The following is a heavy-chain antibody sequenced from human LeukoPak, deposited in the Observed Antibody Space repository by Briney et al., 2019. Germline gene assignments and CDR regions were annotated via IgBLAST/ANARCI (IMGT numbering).Heavy chain of an antibody. CDR3: VSGSLQSGYNFDY. CDR2: IKYDGSAT. Sequence: GGSLRLSCAASGFTFSNYWMHWIRQVPGKGLVWVSHIKYDGSATNYADSVKGRFTISRDDAKNTLYLQMNSLRAEDTAVYYCVSGSLQSGYNFDYWGQGALVTVSS. J-gene: IGHJ4*02. CDR1: GFTFSNYW. D-gene: IGHD3-3*01. V-gene: IGHV3-74*01.